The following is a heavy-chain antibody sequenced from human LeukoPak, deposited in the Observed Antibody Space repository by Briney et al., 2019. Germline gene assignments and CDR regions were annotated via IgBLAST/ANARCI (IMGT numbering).Heavy chain of an antibody. CDR3: VSGSLQSGYNFDY. CDR2: IKYDGSAT. Sequence: GGSLRLSCAASGFTFSNYWMHWIRQVPGKGLVWVSHIKYDGSATNYADSVKGRFTISRDDAKNTLYLQMNSLRAEDTAVYYCVSGSLQSGYNFDYWGQGALVTVSS. J-gene: IGHJ4*02. CDR1: GFTFSNYW. D-gene: IGHD3-3*01. V-gene: IGHV3-74*01.